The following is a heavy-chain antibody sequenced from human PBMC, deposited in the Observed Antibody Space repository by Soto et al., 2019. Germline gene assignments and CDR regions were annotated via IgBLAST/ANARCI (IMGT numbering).Heavy chain of an antibody. D-gene: IGHD2-2*01. J-gene: IGHJ3*02. CDR3: ARHKGYCSSTSCYWISAFDI. Sequence: LGESLKISCKGSGYSFTSYWISWVRQMPGKGLEWMGRIDPSDSYTNYSPSFQGHVTISADKSISTAYLQWSSLKASDTAMYYCARHKGYCSSTSCYWISAFDIWGQGTMVTVSS. CDR1: GYSFTSYW. V-gene: IGHV5-10-1*01. CDR2: IDPSDSYT.